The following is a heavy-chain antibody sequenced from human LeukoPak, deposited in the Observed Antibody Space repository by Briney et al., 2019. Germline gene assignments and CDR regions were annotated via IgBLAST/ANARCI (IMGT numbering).Heavy chain of an antibody. CDR2: IYYSGST. J-gene: IGHJ4*02. Sequence: SQTLSLTCTVSGGSISSGDYYWSWIRQPPGKGLEWIGNIYYSGSTYYNPPLKSRVTISVDTSKNQFSLKLSSVTAADTAVYYCARVLMVYATFDYWGQGTLVTVSS. CDR3: ARVLMVYATFDY. CDR1: GGSISSGDYY. D-gene: IGHD2-8*01. V-gene: IGHV4-30-4*08.